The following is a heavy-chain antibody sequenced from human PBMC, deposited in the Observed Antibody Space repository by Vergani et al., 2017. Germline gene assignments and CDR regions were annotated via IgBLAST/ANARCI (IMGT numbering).Heavy chain of an antibody. D-gene: IGHD5-12*01. Sequence: EVQLLESGGGLVQPGGSLRLSCAASGFTFSSYAMSWVRQAPGKGLEWVSAISGSGGSTYYADSVKGRFTISRDNSKNTLYLQMNSLRAEDTAVYYCANANPRNSGYDYLFYYHAMDVWGQETTVTVAS. J-gene: IGHJ6*02. CDR1: GFTFSSYA. V-gene: IGHV3-23*01. CDR2: ISGSGGST. CDR3: ANANPRNSGYDYLFYYHAMDV.